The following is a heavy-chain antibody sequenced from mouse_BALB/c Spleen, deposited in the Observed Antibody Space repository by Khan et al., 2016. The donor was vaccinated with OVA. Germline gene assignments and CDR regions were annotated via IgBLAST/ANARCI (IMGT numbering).Heavy chain of an antibody. Sequence: QVQLQQSGAELAKPGASVKMSCKASGYTFINYWILWVKQRPGQGLEWIGYINPSTGYPEYTTNFKDKATLTADKSSSTAYLQLSSMHSEDSSVYYCSRRGLRWDFDYWGPVTTLTVSS. J-gene: IGHJ2*01. D-gene: IGHD1-1*01. CDR2: INPSTGYP. V-gene: IGHV1-7*01. CDR1: GYTFINYW. CDR3: SRRGLRWDFDY.